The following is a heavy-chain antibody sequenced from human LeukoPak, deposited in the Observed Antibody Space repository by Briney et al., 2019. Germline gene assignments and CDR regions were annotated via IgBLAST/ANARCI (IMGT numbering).Heavy chain of an antibody. Sequence: ASVKVSCKASGYTFTSYYMHWVRQAPGQGLEWMGIINPSGGSTSYAQKFQGRVTMTRDTSKTHFSLKLSSVTAADTTVYYCARRLVFAGVYYFDYWGQGTLVTVSS. J-gene: IGHJ4*02. V-gene: IGHV1-46*01. CDR1: GYTFTSYY. CDR2: INPSGGST. D-gene: IGHD2-21*01. CDR3: ARRLVFAGVYYFDY.